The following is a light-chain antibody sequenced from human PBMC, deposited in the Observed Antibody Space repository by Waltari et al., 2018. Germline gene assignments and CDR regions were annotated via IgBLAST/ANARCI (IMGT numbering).Light chain of an antibody. V-gene: IGLV2-14*01. CDR2: DVT. CDR1: SIDIGIYNY. Sequence: QSALTQPASVSGSLGQAITISFTGSSIDIGIYNYLAWYQQFPDRAPNLIIYDVTNRPSGVSNRFSGSKSANTASLTISGLQPEDAANYYCASYNPGSTVVFGGGTELTVL. J-gene: IGLJ3*02. CDR3: ASYNPGSTVV.